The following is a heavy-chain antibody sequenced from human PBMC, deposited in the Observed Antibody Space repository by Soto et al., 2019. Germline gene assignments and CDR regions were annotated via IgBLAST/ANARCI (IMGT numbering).Heavy chain of an antibody. CDR1: GFTCSDGW. V-gene: IGHV3-15*07. Sequence: GGSLRLSCAASGFTCSDGWLNWVRQAPGKGLEWVGRIKRKTDGGTTDYPAPVKGRSVSQEMIQKTLCLQMNSLKTEDTAVYYCTTRVTVGATLWFDPWGQGTLVTVSS. CDR3: TTRVTVGATLWFDP. J-gene: IGHJ5*02. D-gene: IGHD1-26*01. CDR2: IKRKTDGGTT.